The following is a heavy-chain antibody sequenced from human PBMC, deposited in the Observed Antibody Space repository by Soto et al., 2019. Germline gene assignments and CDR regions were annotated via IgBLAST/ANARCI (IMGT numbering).Heavy chain of an antibody. J-gene: IGHJ6*02. CDR1: GGSISSGGYY. CDR3: AREMTTGYYYYGMDV. V-gene: IGHV4-31*03. D-gene: IGHD4-17*01. CDR2: IYYSGST. Sequence: SETLSLTCTVSGGSISSGGYYWSWIRQHPGKGLEWIGYIYYSGSTYYNPSLKSRVTISVDTSKNQFSLKLSSVTAADTAVYYCAREMTTGYYYYGMDVWGQGTTVTVSS.